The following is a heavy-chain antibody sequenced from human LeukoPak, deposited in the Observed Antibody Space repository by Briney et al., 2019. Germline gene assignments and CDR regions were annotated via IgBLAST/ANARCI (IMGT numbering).Heavy chain of an antibody. V-gene: IGHV5-51*01. J-gene: IGHJ4*02. Sequence: PGESLKISCKGSGYSFTSYWIAWVRQLPGEGLEWMGIINPADSDTRYSLSFQGQVTMSADKSISTAYLQWSSLKASDTAMYYCASQGGSYVSLDYWGQGTLVTVSS. CDR3: ASQGGSYVSLDY. D-gene: IGHD1-26*01. CDR1: GYSFTSYW. CDR2: INPADSDT.